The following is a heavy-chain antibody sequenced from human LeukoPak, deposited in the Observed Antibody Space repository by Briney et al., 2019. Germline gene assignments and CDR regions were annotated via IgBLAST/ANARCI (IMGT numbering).Heavy chain of an antibody. Sequence: PGGSLRLSCAASGFTFSSYAMSWVRQAPGRGLEWVSAISGSGGSTYYADSVKGRFTISRDNSKNTLYLQMNSLRAEDTAVYYCATCIAADLDAFDIWGQGTMVTVS. CDR3: ATCIAADLDAFDI. V-gene: IGHV3-23*01. J-gene: IGHJ3*02. CDR2: ISGSGGST. D-gene: IGHD6-13*01. CDR1: GFTFSSYA.